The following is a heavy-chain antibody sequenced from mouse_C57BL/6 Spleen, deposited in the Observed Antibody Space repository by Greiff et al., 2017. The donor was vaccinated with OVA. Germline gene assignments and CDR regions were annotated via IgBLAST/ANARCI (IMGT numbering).Heavy chain of an antibody. D-gene: IGHD1-1*01. CDR2: IDPSDSYT. J-gene: IGHJ3*01. CDR3: ARWGTTVVGAY. CDR1: GYTFTSYW. Sequence: QVQLQQPGAELVKPGASVKLSCKASGYTFTSYWMQWVKQRPGQGLEWIGEIDPSDSYTNYNQKFKGKATLTVDTSSSTASMQLSSLTSEDSAVYYCARWGTTVVGAYWGQGTLVTVSA. V-gene: IGHV1-50*01.